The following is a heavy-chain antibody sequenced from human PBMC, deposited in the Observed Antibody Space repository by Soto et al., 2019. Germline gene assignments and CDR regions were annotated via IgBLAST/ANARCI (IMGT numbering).Heavy chain of an antibody. V-gene: IGHV3-7*01. CDR3: ARTPIRYFDWLPNPRNAFDI. CDR1: GFTFSSYW. Sequence: GGSLRLSCAASGFTFSSYWMSWVRQAPGKGLEWVANIKQDGSEKYYVDSVKGRFTISRDNAKNSLYLQMNSLRAEETAMYNWARTPIRYFDWLPNPRNAFDIWGQGTMVTVSS. CDR2: IKQDGSEK. J-gene: IGHJ3*02. D-gene: IGHD3-9*01.